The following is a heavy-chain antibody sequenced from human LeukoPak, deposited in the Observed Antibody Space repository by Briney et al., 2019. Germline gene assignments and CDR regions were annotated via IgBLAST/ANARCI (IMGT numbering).Heavy chain of an antibody. CDR3: ARGWNREGILAVAPFDY. Sequence: PSETLSLTCTVSGGSISSSSYYWGWIRQPPGKGLEWIGSIYYSGSTYYNPSLKGRVTISVDTSKNQFSMELSSVTAADTAVYYCARGWNREGILAVAPFDYWGQGTLVTVSS. J-gene: IGHJ4*02. CDR2: IYYSGST. D-gene: IGHD6-19*01. V-gene: IGHV4-39*07. CDR1: GGSISSSSYY.